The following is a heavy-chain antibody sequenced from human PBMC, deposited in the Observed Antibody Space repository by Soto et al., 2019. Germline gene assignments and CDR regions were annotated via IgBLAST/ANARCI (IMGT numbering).Heavy chain of an antibody. Sequence: GGSLRLSCAASGFTFSSYGMHWVRQAPGKGLEWVAVIWDDGSNKYYADSVKGRFTISRDNSKNTLYLQMNSLRAEDTAVYYCASSNDYSNFYSYSYMDVWGKGTTVTVSS. D-gene: IGHD4-4*01. CDR2: IWDDGSNK. CDR3: ASSNDYSNFYSYSYMDV. J-gene: IGHJ6*03. V-gene: IGHV3-33*01. CDR1: GFTFSSYG.